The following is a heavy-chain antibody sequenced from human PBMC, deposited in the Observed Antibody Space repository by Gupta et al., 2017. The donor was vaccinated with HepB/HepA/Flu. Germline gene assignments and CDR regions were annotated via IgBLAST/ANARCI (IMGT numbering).Heavy chain of an antibody. CDR2: HYWDDDK. D-gene: IGHD3-22*01. CDR1: GFSLNTSGVG. V-gene: IGHV2-5*02. CDR3: AHWQSGYFEYNWFDH. J-gene: IGHJ5*02. Sequence: QITLKESGPTLVTPTQTLTLTCTFSGFSLNTSGVGVGWIRQPPGKALEWLALHYWDDDKRYSPSLKSRLTITKDTSKNQVVLMMANMDPVDTATYYCAHWQSGYFEYNWFDHWGQGTLVTVSS.